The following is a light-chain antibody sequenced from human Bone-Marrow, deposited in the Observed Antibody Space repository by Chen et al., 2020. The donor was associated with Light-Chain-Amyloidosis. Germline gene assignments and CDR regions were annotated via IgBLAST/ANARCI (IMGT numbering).Light chain of an antibody. CDR3: ISYTSTNTLV. CDR2: EVT. Sequence: QSALTQPASVSGSPGQSITISCTGTSSDVGGDNHVSWYQQHPGKAPKLRIYEVTNRPSWVPDRCSGSKSDNTASLTISGLQTEDEADYFCISYTSTNTLVFGSGTRVTVL. CDR1: SSDVGGDNH. J-gene: IGLJ1*01. V-gene: IGLV2-14*01.